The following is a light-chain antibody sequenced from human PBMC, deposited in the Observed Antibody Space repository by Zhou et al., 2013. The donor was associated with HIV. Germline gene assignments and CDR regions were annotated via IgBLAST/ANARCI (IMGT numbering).Light chain of an antibody. CDR2: LAS. V-gene: IGKV1-39*01. J-gene: IGKJ4*01. CDR1: QTIGKF. CDR3: QQAYSVPLT. Sequence: DIQMTQSPSSLSASIGDRVTITCRASQTIGKFLNWYQQKPGKAPKLLVHLASNLQSGVSSRFSGSGSGTHFSLNITGLRPEDSATYYCQQAYSVPLTFGGGTRLEI.